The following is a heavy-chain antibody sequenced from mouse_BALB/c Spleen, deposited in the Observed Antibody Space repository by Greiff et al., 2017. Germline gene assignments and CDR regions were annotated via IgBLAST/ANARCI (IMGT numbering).Heavy chain of an antibody. J-gene: IGHJ3*01. CDR1: GYTFTSYW. CDR2: INPSTGYT. D-gene: IGHD2-4*01. Sequence: VQLQQSGAELAKPGASVKMSCKASGYTFTSYWMHWVKQRPGQGLEWIGYINPSTGYTEYNQKFKDKATLTADKSSSTAYMQLSSLTSEDSAVYYCAPNYDVAYWGQGTLVTVSA. CDR3: APNYDVAY. V-gene: IGHV1-7*01.